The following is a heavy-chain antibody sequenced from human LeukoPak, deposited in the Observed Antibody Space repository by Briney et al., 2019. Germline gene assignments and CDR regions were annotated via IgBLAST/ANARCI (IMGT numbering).Heavy chain of an antibody. CDR2: ISAYNGNT. Sequence: ASVKVSCKASGYTFTSYGISWVRQAPRQGLEWMGWISAYNGNTNYAQKLQGRVTMTTDTSTSTAYMELRSLRSDDTAVYYCARVIRGIVVVPAAMFDYWGQGTLVTVSS. CDR3: ARVIRGIVVVPAAMFDY. J-gene: IGHJ4*02. CDR1: GYTFTSYG. D-gene: IGHD2-2*01. V-gene: IGHV1-18*01.